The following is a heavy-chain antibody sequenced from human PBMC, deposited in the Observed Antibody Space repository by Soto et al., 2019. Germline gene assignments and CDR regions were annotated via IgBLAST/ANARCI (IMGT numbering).Heavy chain of an antibody. CDR2: TYYRSKWYN. V-gene: IGHV6-1*01. Sequence: SQTLSLTCAISGDSVSSNSAAWNWIRQSPSRGLEWLGRTYYRSKWYNDYAVSVKSRITINPDTSKNQLSLQLNSVTPEDTALYYCAREVVVITKDHDAFDTWGQGTMVTVSS. CDR1: GDSVSSNSAA. CDR3: AREVVVITKDHDAFDT. J-gene: IGHJ3*02. D-gene: IGHD3-22*01.